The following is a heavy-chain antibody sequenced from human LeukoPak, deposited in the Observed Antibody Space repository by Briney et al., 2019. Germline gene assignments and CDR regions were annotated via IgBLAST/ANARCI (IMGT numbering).Heavy chain of an antibody. Sequence: GGSLRLSCAASGFTFSDHYMDWVRQAPGKGLEWVGRTRNKANSYTTEYAASVKGRFTISRDDSKNSLYLQMNSLKTEDTAVYYCARDITGRSGYWGQGTLVTVSS. V-gene: IGHV3-72*01. D-gene: IGHD1-14*01. CDR3: ARDITGRSGY. J-gene: IGHJ4*02. CDR1: GFTFSDHY. CDR2: TRNKANSYTT.